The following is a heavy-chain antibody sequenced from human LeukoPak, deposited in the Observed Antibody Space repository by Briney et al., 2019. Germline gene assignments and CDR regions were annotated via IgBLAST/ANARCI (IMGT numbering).Heavy chain of an antibody. CDR1: GGSFSNYY. V-gene: IGHV4-34*01. J-gene: IGHJ5*02. D-gene: IGHD3-10*01. Sequence: SETLSLTCAVYGGSFSNYYWSWLRQPPGKGLEWIGEINYSGSTNYNPSLKSRVTISVDTSKNQFSLKLSSVTAADTAVYYCAGVARTMVRGVIPWGQGTLVTVSS. CDR2: INYSGST. CDR3: AGVARTMVRGVIP.